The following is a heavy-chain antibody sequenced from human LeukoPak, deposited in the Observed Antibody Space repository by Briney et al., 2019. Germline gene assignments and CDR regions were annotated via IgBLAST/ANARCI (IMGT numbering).Heavy chain of an antibody. V-gene: IGHV4-4*07. J-gene: IGHJ4*02. CDR1: GGSISSYY. CDR3: ARWYCSSTSCPFDY. CDR2: IYTSGST. D-gene: IGHD2-2*01. Sequence: PSETLSLTCTVSGGSISSYYWSWIRQPAGKGLEWIGRIYTSGSTNYNPSLKSRVTMSVDTSKNQFSLKLSSVTAADTAVYYCARWYCSSTSCPFDYRGQGTLVTVSS.